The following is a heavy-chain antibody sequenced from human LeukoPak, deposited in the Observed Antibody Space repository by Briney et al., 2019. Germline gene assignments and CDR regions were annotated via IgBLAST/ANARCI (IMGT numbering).Heavy chain of an antibody. CDR2: IKQDGSDK. V-gene: IGHV3-7*01. J-gene: IGHJ4*02. CDR3: ARWATSFDL. Sequence: GGSLRLSCAASGFTFGSYWMSWVRQAPGKGLEWVANIKQDGSDKYYVDSVTGRFTISRDNAKNSLYLQMNSLRAEDTAVYYCARWATSFDLWGQGTLVTVSS. D-gene: IGHD6-6*01. CDR1: GFTFGSYW.